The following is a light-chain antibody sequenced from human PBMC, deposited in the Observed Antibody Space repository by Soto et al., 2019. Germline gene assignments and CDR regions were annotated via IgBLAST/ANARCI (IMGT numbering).Light chain of an antibody. CDR1: SSDVGGYTS. Sequence: QSALTQPPSASGSPGQSVTISCTGTSSDVGGYTSVSWYQQHPDKAPKLMIFEVSKRPSGVPDRFSGSKSGNTASLTVSGLQGEDEADYYCSSYAGSDTDVFGTGTKVTVL. CDR3: SSYAGSDTDV. J-gene: IGLJ1*01. CDR2: EVS. V-gene: IGLV2-8*01.